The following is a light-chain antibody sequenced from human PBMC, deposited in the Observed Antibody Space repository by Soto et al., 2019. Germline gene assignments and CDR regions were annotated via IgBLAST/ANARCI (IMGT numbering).Light chain of an antibody. V-gene: IGKV3D-20*02. CDR1: QSVRSTH. Sequence: EIVLTQSPGTLSLSPAERDTLSCRASQSVRSTHLAWYQQMPGQAPRLLIYDASNRATGIPARFSASGSGTDFTPTISRLETEDVAVYACQQHSNWPITFCQGPRLEIK. J-gene: IGKJ5*01. CDR3: QQHSNWPIT. CDR2: DAS.